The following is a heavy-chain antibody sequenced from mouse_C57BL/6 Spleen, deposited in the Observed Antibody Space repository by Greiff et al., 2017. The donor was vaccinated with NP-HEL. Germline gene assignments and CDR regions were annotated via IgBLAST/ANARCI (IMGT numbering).Heavy chain of an antibody. V-gene: IGHV1-20*01. J-gene: IGHJ3*01. CDR2: INPYNGDT. D-gene: IGHD2-3*01. CDR1: GYSFTGYF. CDR3: ARNEGYDGYYVRFAY. Sequence: VQLKESGPELVKPGDSVKISCKASGYSFTGYFMNWVMQSHGKSLEWIGRINPYNGDTFYNQKFKGKATLTVDKSSSTAHMELRSLTSEDSAVYYCARNEGYDGYYVRFAYWGQGTLVTVSA.